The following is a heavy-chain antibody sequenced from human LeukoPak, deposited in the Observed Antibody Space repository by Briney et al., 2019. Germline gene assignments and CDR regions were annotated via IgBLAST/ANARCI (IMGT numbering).Heavy chain of an antibody. CDR2: ISGSGGST. CDR1: GFTFSSYA. D-gene: IGHD2-15*01. CDR3: AKDFGPSYFIVVVVADGPTFDP. V-gene: IGHV3-23*01. Sequence: PGGSLRLSCAASGFTFSSYAMSWVRQAPGKGLEWVSAISGSGGSTYYADSVKGRFTISRDNSKNTLYLQMNSLRAEDTAVYYCAKDFGPSYFIVVVVADGPTFDPWGQGTLVTVSS. J-gene: IGHJ5*02.